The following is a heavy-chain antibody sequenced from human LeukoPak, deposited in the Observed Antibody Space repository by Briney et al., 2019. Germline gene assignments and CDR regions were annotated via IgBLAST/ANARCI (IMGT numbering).Heavy chain of an antibody. D-gene: IGHD3-3*01. J-gene: IGHJ4*02. Sequence: GGSLRLSCAASGFTFSSYEMNWVRQAPGKGLEWVANIKQDGSEKYYVDSVKGRFTISRDNAKNSLYLQMNSLRAEDTAVYYCAREGRFYDFWSGTNFDYWGQGTLVTVSS. CDR3: AREGRFYDFWSGTNFDY. V-gene: IGHV3-7*01. CDR1: GFTFSSYE. CDR2: IKQDGSEK.